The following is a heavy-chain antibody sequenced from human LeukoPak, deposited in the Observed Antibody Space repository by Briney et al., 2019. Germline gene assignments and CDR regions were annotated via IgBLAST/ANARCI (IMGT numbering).Heavy chain of an antibody. CDR1: GGTFSSYA. CDR3: AGGVVPAAILSYYYMDV. D-gene: IGHD2-2*02. V-gene: IGHV1-69*05. J-gene: IGHJ6*03. Sequence: ASVKVSCKASGGTFSSYAISWVRQAPGQGLEWMGGIIPIFGTANYAQKFQGRVTITTDESTSTAYMELSSLRSEDTAVYYCAGGVVPAAILSYYYMDVWGKGTTVTVSS. CDR2: IIPIFGTA.